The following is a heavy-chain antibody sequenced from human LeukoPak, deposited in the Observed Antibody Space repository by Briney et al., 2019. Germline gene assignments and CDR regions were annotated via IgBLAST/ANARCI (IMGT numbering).Heavy chain of an antibody. Sequence: SQTLSLTCTVSGGSISSGDYYWSWIRQPPGKGLEWIGYIYYSGSTYYDPSLKSRVTISVDTSKNQFSLKLSSVTAADTAVYYCARALVEMATMGDAFDIWGQGTMVTVSS. CDR1: GGSISSGDYY. CDR3: ARALVEMATMGDAFDI. CDR2: IYYSGST. J-gene: IGHJ3*02. D-gene: IGHD5-24*01. V-gene: IGHV4-30-4*08.